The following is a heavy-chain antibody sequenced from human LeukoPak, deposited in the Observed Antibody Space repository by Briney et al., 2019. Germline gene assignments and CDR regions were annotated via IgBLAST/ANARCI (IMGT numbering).Heavy chain of an antibody. D-gene: IGHD6-13*01. CDR3: AKDSNSSSYRVPFYYYYYMDV. V-gene: IGHV3-23*01. CDR2: ISGSGGST. J-gene: IGHJ6*03. CDR1: GFTFSSYW. Sequence: GGSLRLSCAASGFTFSSYWMSWVRQAPGKGLEWVSAISGSGGSTYYADSVKGRFTISRDNSKNTLYLQMNSLRAEDTAVYYCAKDSNSSSYRVPFYYYYYMDVWGKGTTVTVSS.